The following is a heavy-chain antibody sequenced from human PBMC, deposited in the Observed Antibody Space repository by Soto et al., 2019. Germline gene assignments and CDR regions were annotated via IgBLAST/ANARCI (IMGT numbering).Heavy chain of an antibody. D-gene: IGHD3-3*02. Sequence: GGSLRLSCVTSGFTFSRNTMNWVRQAPGKGLEWVASITSSGSYVYYADSVKGRFSASRDNAKNSLSLQMDSLRPDDSAIYFCVKDEGIEAMDVWGQGTTVTVSS. V-gene: IGHV3-21*01. CDR3: VKDEGIEAMDV. CDR2: ITSSGSYV. J-gene: IGHJ6*02. CDR1: GFTFSRNT.